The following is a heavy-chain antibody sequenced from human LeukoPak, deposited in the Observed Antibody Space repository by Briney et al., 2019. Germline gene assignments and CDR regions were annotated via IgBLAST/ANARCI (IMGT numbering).Heavy chain of an antibody. V-gene: IGHV4-34*01. CDR3: ARGGCYYGSGSYQGAYYYYGMDV. J-gene: IGHJ6*04. Sequence: PSETLSLTCAVYGGSFSGYYWSWIRQPPGKGLEWIGEINHSGSTNYNPSLKSRVTISVDTSKNQFSLKLSSVTAADTAVYYCARGGCYYGSGSYQGAYYYYGMDVWGKGTTVTVSS. CDR1: GGSFSGYY. D-gene: IGHD3-10*01. CDR2: INHSGST.